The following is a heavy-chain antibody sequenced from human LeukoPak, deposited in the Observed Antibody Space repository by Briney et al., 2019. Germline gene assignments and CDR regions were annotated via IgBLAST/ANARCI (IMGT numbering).Heavy chain of an antibody. CDR1: GFTFTNYW. V-gene: IGHV3-7*01. D-gene: IGHD1-26*01. CDR3: ARDRRVGALFDY. Sequence: PGGSLRLSCAASGFTFTNYWMSWVRQAPGKGLQWVANIKPDGSERYSVDSVKGRFTISRDNAKNSLYLQMSSLRVEDTAVCYCARDRRVGALFDYWGQGVLVTVSS. CDR2: IKPDGSER. J-gene: IGHJ4*02.